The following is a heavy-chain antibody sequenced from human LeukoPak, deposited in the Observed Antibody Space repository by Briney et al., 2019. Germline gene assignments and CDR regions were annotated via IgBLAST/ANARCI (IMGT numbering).Heavy chain of an antibody. Sequence: GGSLRLSCEASGFTFSSYWMHWVRQAPGKGPVWVSRVNSDGSSTSYADSVKGRFTISRDNAKTTLYMEMNSLRAEDTAVYYCARLSIPYWSFDLWGRGTLVTVSS. CDR1: GFTFSSYW. CDR3: ARLSIPYWSFDL. J-gene: IGHJ2*01. D-gene: IGHD2-21*01. V-gene: IGHV3-74*01. CDR2: VNSDGSST.